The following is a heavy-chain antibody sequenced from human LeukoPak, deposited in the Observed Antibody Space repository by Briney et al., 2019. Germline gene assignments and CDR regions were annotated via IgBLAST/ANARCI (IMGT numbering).Heavy chain of an antibody. CDR1: GGSINSSNW. Sequence: SGTLSLTCAVSGGSINSSNWWSWVRQPAGKGLEWIGEIYHSGSTNYNPSLKSRVTISVDKSKNQFSLTLSSVSAADTAVYSCARRYCYTISESYWGQGTLVSVSS. D-gene: IGHD2-2*02. CDR3: ARRYCYTISESY. V-gene: IGHV4-4*02. J-gene: IGHJ4*02. CDR2: IYHSGST.